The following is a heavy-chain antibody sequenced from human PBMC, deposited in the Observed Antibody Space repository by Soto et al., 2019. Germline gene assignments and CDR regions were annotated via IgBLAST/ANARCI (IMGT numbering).Heavy chain of an antibody. CDR2: IYYSGST. CDR1: GGSISSYY. Sequence: SETLSLTCTVSGGSISSYYWSWIRQPPGKGLEWIGYIYYSGSTYYNPSLKSRVTISVDTSKNQFSLKLSSVTAADTAVYYCARESPVYDSTGGDFDHWGQGTLVTVSS. V-gene: IGHV4-59*12. D-gene: IGHD3-22*01. CDR3: ARESPVYDSTGGDFDH. J-gene: IGHJ4*02.